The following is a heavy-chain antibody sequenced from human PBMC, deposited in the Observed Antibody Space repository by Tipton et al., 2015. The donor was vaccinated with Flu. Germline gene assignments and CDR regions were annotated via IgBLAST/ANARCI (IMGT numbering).Heavy chain of an antibody. CDR2: IKQDGSEK. D-gene: IGHD3-22*01. CDR1: GFTFSSYW. CDR3: ARGRGYDSSGYYYGFYYFDY. J-gene: IGHJ4*02. V-gene: IGHV3-7*01. Sequence: GSLRLSCAASGFTFSSYWVSWVRQAPGKGLEWVANIKQDGSEKYYVDSVKGRFTISRDNAKNSLYLQMNSLRAEDTAVYYCARGRGYDSSGYYYGFYYFDYWGQGTLVTVSS.